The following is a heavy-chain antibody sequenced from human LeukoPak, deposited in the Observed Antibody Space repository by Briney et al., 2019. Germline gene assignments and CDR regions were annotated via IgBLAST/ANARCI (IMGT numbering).Heavy chain of an antibody. Sequence: QPGGSLRLSCAASGFTFSSYAMHWVRQAPGQGLEYVSAISSNGGSTYYANYVKGRFTISRDNSKNTLYLQMGSLRAEAMAVYYCARSQAPYSSRAGDLGYWGQGTLVTVSS. CDR1: GFTFSSYA. J-gene: IGHJ4*02. CDR3: ARSQAPYSSRAGDLGY. D-gene: IGHD6-13*01. V-gene: IGHV3-64*01. CDR2: ISSNGGST.